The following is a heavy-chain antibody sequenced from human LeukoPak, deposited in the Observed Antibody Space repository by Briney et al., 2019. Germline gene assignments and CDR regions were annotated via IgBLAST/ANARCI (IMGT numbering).Heavy chain of an antibody. J-gene: IGHJ3*02. CDR3: TRHGGYCSGGSCYPSFDI. CDR1: GFTFSGSA. V-gene: IGHV3-73*01. Sequence: GGSLRLSCAASGFTFSGSAMHWVRQASGKGLEWVGRIRSKANSYATAYAASVKGRFTISRDDSKNTAYLQMNSLKTEDTAVYYCTRHGGYCSGGSCYPSFDIWGQGTMVTVSS. CDR2: IRSKANSYAT. D-gene: IGHD2-15*01.